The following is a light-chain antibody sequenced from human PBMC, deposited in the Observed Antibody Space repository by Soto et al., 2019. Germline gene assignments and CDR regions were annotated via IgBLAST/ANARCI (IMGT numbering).Light chain of an antibody. Sequence: QSALTQPPSASGSPGLSVTISCSGTSSDVGAYNFVSWYQQNPGKAPKLMIYEVSKWPSGVPGRFSGSKSGNTASLTVSGLQTEDEGDYYCSSFSGNNNLIFGGGTKLTVL. V-gene: IGLV2-8*01. J-gene: IGLJ2*01. CDR1: SSDVGAYNF. CDR2: EVS. CDR3: SSFSGNNNLI.